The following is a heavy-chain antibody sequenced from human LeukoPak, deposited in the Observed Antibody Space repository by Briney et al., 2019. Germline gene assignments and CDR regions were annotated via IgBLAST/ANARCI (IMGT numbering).Heavy chain of an antibody. V-gene: IGHV3-33*01. D-gene: IGHD3-22*01. CDR1: GFTFSNYG. Sequence: GGSLRLSCAASGFTFSNYGMHWVRQAPGKGLEWVAVIWYDGMKNYNGDSVKGRFTISRDNSKNTLYLQMTSLRVEDTAVYYCARDWASYYGTSGYYFDYWGQGTLVTVSS. CDR2: IWYDGMKN. J-gene: IGHJ4*02. CDR3: ARDWASYYGTSGYYFDY.